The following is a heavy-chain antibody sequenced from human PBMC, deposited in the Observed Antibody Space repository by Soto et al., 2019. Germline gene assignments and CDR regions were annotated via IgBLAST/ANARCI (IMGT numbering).Heavy chain of an antibody. CDR1: RSTVSNNY. Sequence: EVQVVESGGGLVQPGGSLRLSCAVSRSTVSNNYMAWVRQAPGKGLEWVSSIYVNGNTYYGESVKGRFTISRDSSRNTVYLQMNSLRGEDTALYFCARDSSISGSYAPWFDPRGQGTLVSVSS. D-gene: IGHD3-16*01. V-gene: IGHV3-66*01. CDR3: ARDSSISGSYAPWFDP. J-gene: IGHJ5*02. CDR2: IYVNGNT.